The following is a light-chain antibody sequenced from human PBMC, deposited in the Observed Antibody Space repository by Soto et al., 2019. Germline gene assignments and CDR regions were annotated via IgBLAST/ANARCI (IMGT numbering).Light chain of an antibody. J-gene: IGKJ1*01. V-gene: IGKV1-5*03. Sequence: DIQMTQSPSTLSASVGDRVTITCRASQSISSWLAWYQQKPGKAPKLLIYKASSLESGVSSRFSGSGSGTAFNLTMSNIQPDDFAPYYRQHYNSYTPKTFGQGAKVEIK. CDR2: KAS. CDR3: QHYNSYTPKT. CDR1: QSISSW.